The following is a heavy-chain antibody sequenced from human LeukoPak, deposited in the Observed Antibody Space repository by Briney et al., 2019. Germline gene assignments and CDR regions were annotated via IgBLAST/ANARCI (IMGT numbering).Heavy chain of an antibody. CDR1: GDSLTRNSYY. CDR3: VHDIVVVGAATPLHAFDI. CDR2: IYSTGST. D-gene: IGHD2-15*01. Sequence: SETLSLTCTVSGDSLTRNSYYWGWVRQPPGKGLEWIGSIYSTGSTYYNPSLKSRVTLSIDTSKNQFPLTLGSVTAADTAVYFCVHDIVVVGAATPLHAFDIWGQGTMVAVS. J-gene: IGHJ3*02. V-gene: IGHV4-39*06.